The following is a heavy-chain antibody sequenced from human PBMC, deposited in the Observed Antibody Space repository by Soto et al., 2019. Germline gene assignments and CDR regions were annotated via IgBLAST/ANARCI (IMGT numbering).Heavy chain of an antibody. J-gene: IGHJ5*02. CDR3: ARDPRPYSGSYSRSWFDP. Sequence: QVQLVQSGAEVKKPGSSVKVSCKASGGTFSSYAISWVRQAPGQGLEWMGGIIPIFGTANYAQKFQGRVTITADEPTSTAYMELSSLRSEDTAVYYCARDPRPYSGSYSRSWFDPWGQGTLVTVSS. D-gene: IGHD1-26*01. CDR2: IIPIFGTA. V-gene: IGHV1-69*12. CDR1: GGTFSSYA.